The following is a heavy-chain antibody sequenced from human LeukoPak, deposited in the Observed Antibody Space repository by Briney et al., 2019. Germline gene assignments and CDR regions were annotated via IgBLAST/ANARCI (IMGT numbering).Heavy chain of an antibody. D-gene: IGHD2-21*02. V-gene: IGHV3-21*01. CDR2: ISSSSSYI. J-gene: IGHJ4*02. CDR3: ARDEVGTGTLDY. CDR1: RFTFSSYS. Sequence: PGGSLRLSCAASRFTFSSYSMNWVRQAPGKGLEWVSSISSSSSYIYYADSVKGRFTISRDNAKNSLYLQMNSLRAEDTAVYYCARDEVGTGTLDYWGQGTLVTVSS.